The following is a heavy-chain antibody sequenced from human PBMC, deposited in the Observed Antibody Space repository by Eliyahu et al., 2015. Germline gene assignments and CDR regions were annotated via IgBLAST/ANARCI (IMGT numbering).Heavy chain of an antibody. J-gene: IGHJ3*02. CDR1: GFTFSSYS. Sequence: EVQLVESGGGLVKPGGSLXXSXXASGFTFSSYSMNWVRQAPGKGLGWVSSISSSSSYIYYADSVKGRFTISRDNAKNSLYLQMNSLRAEDTAVYYCARSASDAFDIWGQGTMVTVSS. CDR2: ISSSSSYI. CDR3: ARSASDAFDI. V-gene: IGHV3-21*01. D-gene: IGHD2-2*01.